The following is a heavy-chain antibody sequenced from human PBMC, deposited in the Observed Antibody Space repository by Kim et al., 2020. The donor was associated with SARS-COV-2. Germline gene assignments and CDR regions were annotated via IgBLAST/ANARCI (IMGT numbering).Heavy chain of an antibody. Sequence: SETLSLTCTVSGGSISSGGYYWSWIRQHPGKGLEWIGYIYYSGSTYYNPSLKSRVTISVDTSKNQFSLKLSSVTAADTAVYYCARDRSYYGSGSYYKDAFDIWGQGTMVTVSS. CDR1: GGSISSGGYY. J-gene: IGHJ3*02. V-gene: IGHV4-31*03. CDR3: ARDRSYYGSGSYYKDAFDI. D-gene: IGHD3-10*01. CDR2: IYYSGST.